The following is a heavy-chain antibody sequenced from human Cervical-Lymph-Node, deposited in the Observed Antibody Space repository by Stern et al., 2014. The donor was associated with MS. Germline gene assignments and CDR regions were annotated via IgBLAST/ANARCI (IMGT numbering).Heavy chain of an antibody. Sequence: QVELVQSGAEVKKPGSSLKVYCKASGDTFSRFAFSWVRQTPGQGLEWMGGIIPMSGTTNYAQKFQCRVTVTADESTGTANMEMTSLTYEDTAVYYCAGTTSAWDNPFHFYGMDVWGQGTTVTVSS. J-gene: IGHJ6*02. D-gene: IGHD6-19*01. CDR3: AGTTSAWDNPFHFYGMDV. CDR2: IIPMSGTT. V-gene: IGHV1-69*01. CDR1: GDTFSRFA.